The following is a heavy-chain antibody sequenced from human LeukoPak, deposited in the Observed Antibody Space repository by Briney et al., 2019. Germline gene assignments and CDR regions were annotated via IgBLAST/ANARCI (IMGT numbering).Heavy chain of an antibody. CDR3: AKDGAWLRFDD. J-gene: IGHJ4*02. D-gene: IGHD5-12*01. CDR1: GFPFSSHG. CDR2: ISPGGPT. V-gene: IGHV3-23*01. Sequence: PGGTLRLSCAGSGFPFSSHGMNWVRQAPGRGLEWVSGISPGGPTYYADSVKGRFTISRDDSKNTLYLQMKNLRAVDTAVYYCAKDGAWLRFDDWGQGILVSVSS.